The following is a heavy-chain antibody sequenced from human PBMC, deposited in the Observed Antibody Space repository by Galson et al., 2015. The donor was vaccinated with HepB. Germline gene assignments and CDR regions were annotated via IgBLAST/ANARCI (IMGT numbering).Heavy chain of an antibody. CDR2: TYYRSKSYN. CDR1: GDSVSSNSAA. V-gene: IGHV6-1*01. CDR3: ARSDYYDSSGYRSFDY. D-gene: IGHD3-22*01. Sequence: CAIPGDSVSSNSAAWNWIRQSPSRGLEWLGRTYYRSKSYNDYAVSMKSRITINPDTSKNQFSLHLNSVTPEDTAVYYCARSDYYDSSGYRSFDYWGQGTLVTVSS. J-gene: IGHJ4*01.